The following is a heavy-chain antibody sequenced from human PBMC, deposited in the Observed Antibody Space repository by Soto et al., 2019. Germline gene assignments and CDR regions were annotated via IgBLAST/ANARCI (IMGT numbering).Heavy chain of an antibody. J-gene: IGHJ5*02. CDR3: ARSWFGVVITTYNWFDP. D-gene: IGHD3-3*01. V-gene: IGHV4-59*08. Sequence: SETLYLTCTVADGSIRSYYLSWIRQTPGKGLEWIGYIYYSGSTNYNPSLKSRVTISVDTSKNQFSLKLSSVTAADTAVYHCARSWFGVVITTYNWFDPWGQGTLVTVSS. CDR2: IYYSGST. CDR1: DGSIRSYY.